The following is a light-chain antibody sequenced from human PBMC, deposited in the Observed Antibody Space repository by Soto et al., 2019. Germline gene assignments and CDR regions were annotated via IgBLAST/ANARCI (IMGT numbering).Light chain of an antibody. J-gene: IGKJ4*01. CDR2: GAS. CDR3: QQYNYSPLT. V-gene: IGKV3-20*01. Sequence: IVLTQSPGTLSLSPRERATLSCRASQSVSSTYIAWYQQKFGQAPRLLIYGASSRATGIPDRFSGSGSGTDFTLTISRLEPEDFAVYYCQQYNYSPLTSGGGTKVDI. CDR1: QSVSSTY.